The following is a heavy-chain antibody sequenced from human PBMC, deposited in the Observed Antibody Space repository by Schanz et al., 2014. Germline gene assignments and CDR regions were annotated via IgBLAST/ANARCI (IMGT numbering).Heavy chain of an antibody. CDR1: GYSFTDYA. J-gene: IGHJ6*03. CDR2: IIPILDKT. Sequence: QVQLVQSGVEVKRPGASVRVSCKASGYSFTDYAIHWVRQAPGQGLEWMGRIIPILDKTNYAQKFQGRVTMTADKSTSTVYMEVSGLRSEDTAVYYCARAPVTVGPYHYYMDVWGKGTTGTVSS. D-gene: IGHD4-17*01. V-gene: IGHV1-69*04. CDR3: ARAPVTVGPYHYYMDV.